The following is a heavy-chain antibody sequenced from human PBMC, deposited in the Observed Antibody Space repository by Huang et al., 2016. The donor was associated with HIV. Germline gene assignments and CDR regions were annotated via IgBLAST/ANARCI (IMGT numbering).Heavy chain of an antibody. D-gene: IGHD3-22*01. V-gene: IGHV1-46*01. CDR3: ARDRDFYDSSGYWGFNYFDY. J-gene: IGHJ4*02. CDR2: TNHSEGST. Sequence: VKVSCKASGYAFTSYYMHWVRKATGQGLVWMGITNHSEGSTSYAQKFQGRVTTTRDTSTNTVFMELSSLRSEDTAVYYCARDRDFYDSSGYWGFNYFDYWGQGTLVTVSS. CDR1: GYAFTSYY.